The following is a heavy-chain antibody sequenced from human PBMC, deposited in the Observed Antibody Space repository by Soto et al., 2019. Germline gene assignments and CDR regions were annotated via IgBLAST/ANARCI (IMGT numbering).Heavy chain of an antibody. CDR3: AGRYCTNGVCYTNYYFYIDV. CDR1: GFTFSSYS. CDR2: ITTSGGNT. V-gene: IGHV3-23*01. J-gene: IGHJ6*03. D-gene: IGHD2-8*01. Sequence: GGSLRLSCAASGFTFSSYSMNWVRQAPGKGLEWVSTITTSGGNTYYADSVQGRFTISRDNSKNTLYLQMNSLRAEDTAVYYCAGRYCTNGVCYTNYYFYIDVWGKGTTVTVSS.